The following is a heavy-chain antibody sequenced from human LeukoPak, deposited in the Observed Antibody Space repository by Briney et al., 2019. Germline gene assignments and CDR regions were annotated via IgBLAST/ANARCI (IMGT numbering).Heavy chain of an antibody. J-gene: IGHJ4*02. Sequence: SETLSLTCSVSGGSVSSYYWSWIRQSPGKGLEWIGYIHNSGRTNYNPSLKSRVTGFVDTSKNQVSLRLSSVTAADTAVYYCARHGTISSESYFDYWAREPWSPSPQ. V-gene: IGHV4-59*08. CDR3: ARHGTISSESYFDY. CDR2: IHNSGRT. CDR1: GGSVSSYY. D-gene: IGHD1-14*01.